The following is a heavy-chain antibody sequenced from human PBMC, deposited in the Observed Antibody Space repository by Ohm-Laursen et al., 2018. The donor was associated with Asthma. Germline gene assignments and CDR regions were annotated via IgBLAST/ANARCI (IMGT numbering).Heavy chain of an antibody. CDR3: ARAWGGFDY. J-gene: IGHJ4*02. D-gene: IGHD7-27*01. CDR1: GFTFSSYG. CDR2: ISYDGSNK. Sequence: SLRLSCTASGFTFSSYGMHWVRQAPGKGLEWVAVISYDGSNKYYADSVKGRFTISRDNSKNTLYLQMNSLRAEDTAVYYCARAWGGFDYWGQGTLVTVSS. V-gene: IGHV3-33*05.